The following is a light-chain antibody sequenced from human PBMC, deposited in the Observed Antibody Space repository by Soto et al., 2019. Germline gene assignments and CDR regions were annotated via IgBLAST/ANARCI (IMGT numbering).Light chain of an antibody. V-gene: IGKV3-15*01. CDR1: QSVSSN. CDR3: QQYNKWTSGT. J-gene: IGKJ5*01. CDR2: HAS. Sequence: EVVMTQSPGTLSLSPGERATLSCRASQSVSSNLAWYQQRPGQVPRLLIYHASTRATGVSDRFSGSGSGTEFTLTISSLQSEDSAIYYCQQYNKWTSGTFGQGTRLEIK.